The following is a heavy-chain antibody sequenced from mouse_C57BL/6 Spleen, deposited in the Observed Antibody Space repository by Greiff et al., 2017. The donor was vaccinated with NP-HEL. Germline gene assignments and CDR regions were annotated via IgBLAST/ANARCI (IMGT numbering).Heavy chain of an antibody. J-gene: IGHJ3*01. D-gene: IGHD1-1*01. CDR2: ISYDGSN. CDR1: GYSITSGYY. V-gene: IGHV3-6*01. CDR3: ARDGDYYGSSPWFAY. Sequence: DVKLQESGPGLVKPSQSLSLTCSVTGYSITSGYYWNWIRQFPGNKLEWMGYISYDGSNNYNPSLKNRISITRDTSKNQFFLKLNSVTTEDTATYYCARDGDYYGSSPWFAYWGQGTLVTVSA.